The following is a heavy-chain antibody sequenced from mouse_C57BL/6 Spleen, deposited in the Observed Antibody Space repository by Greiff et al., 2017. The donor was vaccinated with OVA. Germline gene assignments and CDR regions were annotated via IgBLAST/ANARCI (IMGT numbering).Heavy chain of an antibody. V-gene: IGHV3-6*01. D-gene: IGHD2-5*01. CDR1: GYSITSGYY. Sequence: EVQRVESGPGLVKPSQSLSLTCSVTGYSITSGYYWNWIRQFPGNTLEWMGYISYDGSNNYNPSLKNRISITRDTSKNQFFLKLNSVTTEDTATYYCARGSHSNWFAYWGQGTLVTVSA. CDR3: ARGSHSNWFAY. J-gene: IGHJ3*01. CDR2: ISYDGSN.